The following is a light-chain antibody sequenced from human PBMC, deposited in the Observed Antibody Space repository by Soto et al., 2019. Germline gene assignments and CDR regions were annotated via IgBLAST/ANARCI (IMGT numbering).Light chain of an antibody. CDR1: SGHSSYI. V-gene: IGLV4-60*02. Sequence: QPVLTQSSSASASLGSSVKLTCTLSSGHSSYIIAWHQQQPGKAPRYLMKVEASGSYNKGSGVPDRFSGSSSGADRYLTISNLQFEDEADYYCETWDSNTHWVFGGGTKPTVL. J-gene: IGLJ3*02. CDR2: VEASGSY. CDR3: ETWDSNTHWV.